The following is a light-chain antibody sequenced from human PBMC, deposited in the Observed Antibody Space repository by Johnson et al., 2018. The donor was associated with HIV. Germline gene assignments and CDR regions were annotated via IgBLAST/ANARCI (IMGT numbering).Light chain of an antibody. V-gene: IGLV1-51*01. CDR2: DNN. CDR1: SSNIGNNY. Sequence: QSVLTQPPSVSAAPGQKVTISCSGSSSNIGNNYVSWYQQLPGTAPKLLIYDNNKRPLGIPDRFSGSKSGTSATLGITGLQTGDEADYYCGTWDSSLSAGPYVFGTGTKVTVL. J-gene: IGLJ1*01. CDR3: GTWDSSLSAGPYV.